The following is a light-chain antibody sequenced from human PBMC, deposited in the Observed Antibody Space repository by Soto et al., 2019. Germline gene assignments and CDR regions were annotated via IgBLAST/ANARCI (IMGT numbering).Light chain of an antibody. CDR3: QQYNSYPYT. Sequence: EIVLTQSPATLSLSPGERATLSCRASQSVSSYLAWYQQKPGQAPRLLIYDASNIATGIPSRFSGSGSGTEFTLTISSLQPDDFATYYCQQYNSYPYTFGQGTKVDIK. V-gene: IGKV3-11*01. CDR2: DAS. CDR1: QSVSSY. J-gene: IGKJ2*01.